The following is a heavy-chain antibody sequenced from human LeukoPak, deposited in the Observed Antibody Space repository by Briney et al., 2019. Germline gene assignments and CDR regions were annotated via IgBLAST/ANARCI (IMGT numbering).Heavy chain of an antibody. CDR2: ISAYNGNT. CDR3: ARTQEYCSSTSCYTSFDY. V-gene: IGHV1-18*01. J-gene: IGHJ4*02. D-gene: IGHD2-2*01. CDR1: GYTFTSYG. Sequence: ASVKVSCKASGYTFTSYGISWVRQAPGQGLEWMGWISAYNGNTNYAQKLQGRVTMTTDTSTSTAYMDLSSLRSEDTAVYYCARTQEYCSSTSCYTSFDYWGQGTLVTVSS.